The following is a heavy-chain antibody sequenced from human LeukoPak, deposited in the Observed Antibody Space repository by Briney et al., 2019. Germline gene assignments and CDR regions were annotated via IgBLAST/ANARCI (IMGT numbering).Heavy chain of an antibody. D-gene: IGHD1-26*01. CDR1: GFTFSSYG. V-gene: IGHV3-30*18. Sequence: PGGSLRLSCAASGFTFSSYGMHWVRQAPGKGLEWVAVMSYDGSNKYYADSVKGRFTISRDNSKNTLYLQMNSLRAEDTAVYYCAKDPNSGSYSDIWGQGTMVTVSS. J-gene: IGHJ3*02. CDR3: AKDPNSGSYSDI. CDR2: MSYDGSNK.